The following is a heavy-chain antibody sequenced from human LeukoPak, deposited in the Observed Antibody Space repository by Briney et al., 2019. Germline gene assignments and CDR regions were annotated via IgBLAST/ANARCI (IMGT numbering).Heavy chain of an antibody. CDR2: IYYTGT. V-gene: IGHV4-59*01. Sequence: SETLSLTCTVTGGSISSYQGNWIRQSSGKGLEWIGYIYYTGTSYNPSVKSRVTISADTSKNQFSLKLISVTAADTAVYYCASRKLGNDYWGQGTLVTVSS. CDR1: GGSISSYQ. CDR3: ASRKLGNDY. J-gene: IGHJ4*02. D-gene: IGHD7-27*01.